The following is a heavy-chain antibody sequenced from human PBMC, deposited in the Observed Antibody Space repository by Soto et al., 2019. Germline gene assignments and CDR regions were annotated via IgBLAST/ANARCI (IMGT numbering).Heavy chain of an antibody. J-gene: IGHJ4*02. D-gene: IGHD3-10*01. CDR3: ERRALMGGGSYYNKDRDS. CDR1: GGTFSSYA. Sequence: VSCKASGGTFSSYAISWVRQAPGQGLEWMGGIIPIFGTANYAQKFQGRVTITADESTTTTYMELSSLSSEDTAVDYCERRALMGGGSYYNKDRDSWGQGTLVTVSS. V-gene: IGHV1-69*01. CDR2: IIPIFGTA.